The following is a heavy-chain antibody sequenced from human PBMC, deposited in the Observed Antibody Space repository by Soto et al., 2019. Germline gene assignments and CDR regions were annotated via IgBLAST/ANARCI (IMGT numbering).Heavy chain of an antibody. V-gene: IGHV3-21*04. CDR3: AADTGDIEVVPATT. CDR2: ISPASTYI. Sequence: GGSLRLSCAASGLNFERCSMNWVRQPPGKGPEWLASISPASTYIRYADSVKGRFTISRDNARNSLSLQMMSLRADDTAMYYCAADTGDIEVVPATTWGQGTLVTVS. J-gene: IGHJ4*02. CDR1: GLNFERCS. D-gene: IGHD2-15*01.